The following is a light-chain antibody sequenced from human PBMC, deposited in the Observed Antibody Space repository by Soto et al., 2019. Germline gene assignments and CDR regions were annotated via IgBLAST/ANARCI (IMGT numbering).Light chain of an antibody. V-gene: IGKV3-20*01. J-gene: IGKJ2*01. Sequence: ELVLTQSPGTLSLSPGERATLSCRANESVRNNSLAWYQQQPGQPPRLLIFGASSRATGIPDRITGIGSGADFRLTISRLEPADSAVYFCHHYGYGADTFGQGTKLEIK. CDR2: GAS. CDR3: HHYGYGADT. CDR1: ESVRNNS.